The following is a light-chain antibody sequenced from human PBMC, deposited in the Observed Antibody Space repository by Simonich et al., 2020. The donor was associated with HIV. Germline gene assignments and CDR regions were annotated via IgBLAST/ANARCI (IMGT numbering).Light chain of an antibody. Sequence: DIVMTQSPDSLAVSLGERATINCKSSQSVLYSSNNKNNLAWYQQKPGQPPKLLIYWASTRKSGVPDRLSGSGSGTDFSLTISTLQAEDVAVYYCQQYYSTPWTFGQGTKVEIK. CDR3: QQYYSTPWT. CDR1: QSVLYSSNNKNN. CDR2: WAS. J-gene: IGKJ1*01. V-gene: IGKV4-1*01.